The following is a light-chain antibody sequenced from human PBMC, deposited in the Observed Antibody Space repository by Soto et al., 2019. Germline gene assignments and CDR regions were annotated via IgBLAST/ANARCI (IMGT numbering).Light chain of an antibody. CDR2: GNS. V-gene: IGLV1-40*01. CDR1: SSNIGAGYD. CDR3: QSYDSSLSGSYV. Sequence: QSVLTQPPSVSGAPGQRVTISCTGSSSNIGAGYDVHWYQHLPGTAPKLLIYGNSNRPSGVPDRFSGSKSGTSASLAITGLEAEDEADSYCQSYDSSLSGSYVFGTGTKLTV. J-gene: IGLJ1*01.